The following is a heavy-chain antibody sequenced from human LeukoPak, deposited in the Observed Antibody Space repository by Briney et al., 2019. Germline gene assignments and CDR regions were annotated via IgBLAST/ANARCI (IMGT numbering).Heavy chain of an antibody. Sequence: GGPLRLSCAASGFTFSNFPIHWVRQAPGKGLECVAIMSYDGNTKYYADSVKGRFTVSRDNSKNTLYLQMNSLRAEDTAVYYCARVPIAARRVNWFDPWGQGTLVTVSS. CDR1: GFTFSNFP. CDR3: ARVPIAARRVNWFDP. D-gene: IGHD6-6*01. V-gene: IGHV3-30-3*01. J-gene: IGHJ5*02. CDR2: MSYDGNTK.